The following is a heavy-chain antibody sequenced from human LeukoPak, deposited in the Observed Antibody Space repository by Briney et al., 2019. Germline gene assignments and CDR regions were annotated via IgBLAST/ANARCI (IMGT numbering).Heavy chain of an antibody. CDR3: ARRAGGYSHPYDY. D-gene: IGHD4-23*01. Sequence: GGSLRLSCAASGFTFSSYGMHWVRQAPGKGLEWVAFIRYDGINKYYADSVKGRFTISRDSSKNTLYLQMNSLGAEDTAMYYCARRAGGYSHPYDYWGQGILVTVSS. J-gene: IGHJ4*02. CDR2: IRYDGINK. CDR1: GFTFSSYG. V-gene: IGHV3-30*02.